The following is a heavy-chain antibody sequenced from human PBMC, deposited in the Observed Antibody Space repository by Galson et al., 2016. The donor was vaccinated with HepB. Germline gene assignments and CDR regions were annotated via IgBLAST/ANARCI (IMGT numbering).Heavy chain of an antibody. D-gene: IGHD6-13*01. J-gene: IGHJ2*01. V-gene: IGHV4-59*01. CDR1: GGSISSYS. CDR3: ARNHDGSWAYWYFDL. CDR2: NFYTGTS. Sequence: SETLSLTCTVSGGSISSYSWSWIRQPPGKGLEWIGYNFYTGTSNYNPSLKSRVTLSVDTSKDQFPLIMNSVTAADTAIDYCARNHDGSWAYWYFDLWGRGTLVTVSS.